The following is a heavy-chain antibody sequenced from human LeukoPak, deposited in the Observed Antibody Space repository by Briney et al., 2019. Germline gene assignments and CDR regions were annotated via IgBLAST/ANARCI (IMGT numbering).Heavy chain of an antibody. D-gene: IGHD4-17*01. CDR2: ISGSSDAI. CDR1: GFTFSSYS. V-gene: IGHV3-48*04. Sequence: GGSLRLSCAASGFTFSSYSMNWVRQAPGKGLEWVSYISGSSDAIYYADSVKGRFSISRDNAKNSLYLQMKSLRAEDTAMYYCARDANYGDSGLDYWGQGTLVTVSS. CDR3: ARDANYGDSGLDY. J-gene: IGHJ4*02.